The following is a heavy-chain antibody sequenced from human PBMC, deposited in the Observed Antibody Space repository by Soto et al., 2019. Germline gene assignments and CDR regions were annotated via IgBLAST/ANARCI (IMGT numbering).Heavy chain of an antibody. Sequence: GGSLRLSCAASGFTFSSYAMSWVRQAPGKGLEWVSAISGSGGSTYYADSVKGRFTISRDNSKNTLYLQMNSLRAEDTAVYYCAKVHLYDFWSGYYPSFDYWGQGTRVTVSS. D-gene: IGHD3-3*01. V-gene: IGHV3-23*01. CDR3: AKVHLYDFWSGYYPSFDY. CDR2: ISGSGGST. J-gene: IGHJ4*02. CDR1: GFTFSSYA.